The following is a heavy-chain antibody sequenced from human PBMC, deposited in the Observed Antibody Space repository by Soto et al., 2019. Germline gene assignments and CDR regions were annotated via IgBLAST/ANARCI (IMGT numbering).Heavy chain of an antibody. V-gene: IGHV3-21*01. CDR1: GFTFSTYT. J-gene: IGHJ6*02. CDR2: ISRTRTYI. Sequence: PGGSLRLSCAASGFTFSTYTMNWVRQAPGKGLEWVSSISRTRTYIYYADSVKGRFTISRDNSKNTLYLQMNSLRAEDTAVYYCARDRGGSFPHYYYYGMDVWGQGTTVTVSS. D-gene: IGHD1-26*01. CDR3: ARDRGGSFPHYYYYGMDV.